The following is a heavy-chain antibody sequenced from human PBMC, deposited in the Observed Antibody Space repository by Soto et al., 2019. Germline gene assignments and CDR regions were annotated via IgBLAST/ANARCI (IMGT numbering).Heavy chain of an antibody. V-gene: IGHV3-33*08. CDR1: GFTFSSYA. CDR3: ARDNYYDSSGPLGWGIMDV. J-gene: IGHJ6*02. CDR2: IWYDGSNK. D-gene: IGHD3-22*01. Sequence: GGSLRLSCAASGFTFSSYAMPWVRQAPGKGLEWVSVIWYDGSNKYYADSVKGRFTISRDNSKNTLYLQMNSLRAEDTAVYYCARDNYYDSSGPLGWGIMDVWGQGTTVTVSS.